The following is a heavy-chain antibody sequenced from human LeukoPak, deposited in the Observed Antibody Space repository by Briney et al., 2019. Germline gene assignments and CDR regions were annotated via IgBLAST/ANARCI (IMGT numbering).Heavy chain of an antibody. CDR3: AKDEEEYSSGWYFPPVSYYYGMDV. D-gene: IGHD6-19*01. V-gene: IGHV3-23*01. Sequence: SCKASGYTFSSYAMSWVRQAPGKGLEWVSAISGSGGSTYYADSVKGRFTISRDNSKNTLYLQMYSLRAEDTAVYYCAKDEEEYSSGWYFPPVSYYYGMDVWGQGTTVTVSS. CDR2: ISGSGGST. CDR1: GYTFSSYA. J-gene: IGHJ6*02.